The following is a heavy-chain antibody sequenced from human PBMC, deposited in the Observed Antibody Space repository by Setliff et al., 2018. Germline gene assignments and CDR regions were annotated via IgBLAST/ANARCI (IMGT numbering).Heavy chain of an antibody. CDR1: GYSFTNHY. V-gene: IGHV1-46*04. Sequence: ASVKVSCKASGYSFTNHYIHWVRQAPGQGLEWMGRINPSSGGISYAQKLQGRVIMTRDTSTSTVYMEVSRLRSEDTAVYHCARESVEMTTSTRSGFDYWGQGTLVTV. CDR2: INPSSGGI. J-gene: IGHJ4*02. CDR3: ARESVEMTTSTRSGFDY. D-gene: IGHD4-17*01.